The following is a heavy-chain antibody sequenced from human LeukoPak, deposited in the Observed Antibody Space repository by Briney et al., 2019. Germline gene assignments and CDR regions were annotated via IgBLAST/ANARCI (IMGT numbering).Heavy chain of an antibody. Sequence: GGSLRLSCAASGFTFSSYTLNWVRQAPGKGLEWVSSISTSGSHIYYADSVTGRFTISRDNAKNSLYLQMNSLRAEDTAVYYCARGNNYGGNSYYFDYWGQGTLVTVSS. CDR2: ISTSGSHI. V-gene: IGHV3-21*01. CDR1: GFTFSSYT. CDR3: ARGNNYGGNSYYFDY. J-gene: IGHJ4*02. D-gene: IGHD4-23*01.